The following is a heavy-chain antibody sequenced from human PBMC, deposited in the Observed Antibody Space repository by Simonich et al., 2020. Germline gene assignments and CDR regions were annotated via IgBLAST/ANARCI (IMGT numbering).Heavy chain of an antibody. Sequence: QVQLVQSGAEVKKPGASVKVSCKASGYTFTGYYMHWVRQAPGQGLEWMGWMNPNSGGTNSAQKFQGRVTMTRDTSISTAYMELSRLRSDDTAVYYCARGPRWTGDDAFDIWGQGTMVTVSS. J-gene: IGHJ3*02. D-gene: IGHD7-27*01. V-gene: IGHV1-2*02. CDR1: GYTFTGYY. CDR2: MNPNSGGT. CDR3: ARGPRWTGDDAFDI.